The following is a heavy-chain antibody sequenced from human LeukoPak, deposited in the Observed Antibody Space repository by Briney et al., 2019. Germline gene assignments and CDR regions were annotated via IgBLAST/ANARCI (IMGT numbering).Heavy chain of an antibody. D-gene: IGHD4-11*01. CDR2: INPNSGGT. CDR1: GYTFTGYY. J-gene: IGHJ3*02. CDR3: ARARRLANAFDI. V-gene: IGHV1-2*02. Sequence: ASVKVSCKASGYTFTGYYMYWVRQGPGQGLEWMGWINPNSGGTNYAQKFQGRVTMTTDTSISTAYMELSSLRSEDTAVYYCARARRLANAFDIWGQGTMVTVSS.